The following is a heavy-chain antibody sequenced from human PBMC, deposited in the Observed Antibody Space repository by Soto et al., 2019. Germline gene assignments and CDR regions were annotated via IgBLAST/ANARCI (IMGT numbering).Heavy chain of an antibody. J-gene: IGHJ4*02. D-gene: IGHD5-12*01. V-gene: IGHV3-23*01. Sequence: PGGSLRLSCAACGFTFSSYAMSWVRQAPGKGLEWVSAISGSGGSTYYADSVKGRFTISRDNSKNTLYLQMNSLRAEDTAVYYCARGSHLAVATIYVYWGQGTLVTVSS. CDR3: ARGSHLAVATIYVY. CDR1: GFTFSSYA. CDR2: ISGSGGST.